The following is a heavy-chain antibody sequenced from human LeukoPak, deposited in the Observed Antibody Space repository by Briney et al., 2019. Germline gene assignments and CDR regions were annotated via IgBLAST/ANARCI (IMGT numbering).Heavy chain of an antibody. J-gene: IGHJ5*02. CDR3: ARDHYSSSSQGFDP. Sequence: GGSLRLSCAASGFTFSSYSMNWVRQAPGKGLEWVSSISSSSSYIYYTDSVKGRFTISRDNAKNSLYLQMNSLRAEDTAVYYCARDHYSSSSQGFDPWGQGTLVTVSS. CDR1: GFTFSSYS. D-gene: IGHD6-13*01. V-gene: IGHV3-21*01. CDR2: ISSSSSYI.